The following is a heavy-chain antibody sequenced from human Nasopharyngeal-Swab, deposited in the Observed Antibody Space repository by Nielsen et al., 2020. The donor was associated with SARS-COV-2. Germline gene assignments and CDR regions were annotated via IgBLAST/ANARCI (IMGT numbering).Heavy chain of an antibody. V-gene: IGHV4-61*08. CDR3: ARRYSGSNTVMDWFDP. J-gene: IGHJ5*02. D-gene: IGHD5-12*01. CDR1: GGSVSSNGFS. CDR2: IYGSGNT. Sequence: SETLSLTCTVSGGSVSSNGFSWAWIRQPPRKSTEWIGYIYGSGNTSHNPSLKSRVTMSVDTSKNQVSLRLRSVTAADTAVYYCARRYSGSNTVMDWFDPWGPGTLVTVSS.